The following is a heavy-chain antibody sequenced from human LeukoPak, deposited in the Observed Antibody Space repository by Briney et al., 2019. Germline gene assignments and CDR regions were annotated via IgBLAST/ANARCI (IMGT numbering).Heavy chain of an antibody. V-gene: IGHV4-59*02. D-gene: IGHD3-10*01. CDR1: GGWGGDYY. CDR2: IYYSGST. J-gene: IGHJ3*02. Sequence: SETLSLTRTVSGGWGGDYYWSWIRQPPGKGLEWIGYIYYSGSTNYNPSLKSRVTISVDTSKNQFSLKLSSVTAADTAVYYCARDGGVGSPGTFDIWGQGTMVTVSS. CDR3: ARDGGVGSPGTFDI.